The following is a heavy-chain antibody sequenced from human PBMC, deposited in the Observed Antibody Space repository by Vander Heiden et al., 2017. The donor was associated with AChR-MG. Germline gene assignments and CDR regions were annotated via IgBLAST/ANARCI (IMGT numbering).Heavy chain of an antibody. CDR2: ISGSGGST. D-gene: IGHD6-6*01. V-gene: IGHV3-23*01. Sequence: EVQLLESGGGLVPPGGSLRLSCAASGFAFGSYAMCWVRQAPGKGVEWVSAISGSGGSTYYADSVKGRFTISRDNSKNTLYLQMNSLRAEDTAVYYCAKEIRGQLVPSFDYWGQGTLVTVSS. J-gene: IGHJ4*02. CDR3: AKEIRGQLVPSFDY. CDR1: GFAFGSYA.